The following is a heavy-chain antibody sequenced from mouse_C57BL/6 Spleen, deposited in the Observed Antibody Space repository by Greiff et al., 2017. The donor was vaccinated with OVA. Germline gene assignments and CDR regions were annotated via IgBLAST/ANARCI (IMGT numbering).Heavy chain of an antibody. CDR3: ARWGYDYDGFAY. J-gene: IGHJ3*01. CDR1: GYTFTSYN. D-gene: IGHD2-4*01. CDR2: IYPGNGDT. Sequence: QVQLQQSGAELVRPGASVKMSCKASGYTFTSYNMHWVKQTTRQGLEWIGAIYPGNGDTSYNQKFKGKATLTVDKSSSTDYMQLSSLTSEDSAVYFCARWGYDYDGFAYWGQGTLVTVSA. V-gene: IGHV1-12*01.